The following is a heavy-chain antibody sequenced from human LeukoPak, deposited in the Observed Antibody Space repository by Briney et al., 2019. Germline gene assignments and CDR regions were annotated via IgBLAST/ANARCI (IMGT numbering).Heavy chain of an antibody. CDR3: ARDTAGTTRSDAFDI. J-gene: IGHJ3*02. CDR1: GYTFTDYY. V-gene: IGHV1-69*04. CDR2: IIPILGIA. D-gene: IGHD1-1*01. Sequence: SVKVSCKVSGYTFTDYYMHWVQQAPGQGLEWMGRIIPILGIANYAQKFQGRVTITADKSTSTAYMELSSLRSEDTAVYYCARDTAGTTRSDAFDIWGQGTMVTVSS.